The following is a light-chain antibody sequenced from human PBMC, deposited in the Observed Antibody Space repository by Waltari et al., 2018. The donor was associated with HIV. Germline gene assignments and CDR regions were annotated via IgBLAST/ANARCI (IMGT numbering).Light chain of an antibody. CDR3: QQYNNWPPWT. CDR1: QSVSSN. J-gene: IGKJ1*01. V-gene: IGKV3-15*01. Sequence: EIVMTQSPATLSVSPGERATLSCRARQSVSSNLAWYQQKPGQPPRLLIYGASTRATGIPARFSGSGSGTEFTLTISSLQSEDFAVYYCQQYNNWPPWTFGQGTKVEIK. CDR2: GAS.